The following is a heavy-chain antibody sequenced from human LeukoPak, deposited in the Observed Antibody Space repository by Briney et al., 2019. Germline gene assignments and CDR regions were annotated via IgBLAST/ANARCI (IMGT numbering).Heavy chain of an antibody. Sequence: SETLSLTCVVYGGSFSGYSWSWIRQPPGKGLEWIGEINHSGSTNYNPSLKSRVTISVNTSKTQFSLKLSSVTAADTAVYYCARDGYGDYGLDYYYYMDVWGKGTTVTISS. D-gene: IGHD4-17*01. CDR1: GGSFSGYS. J-gene: IGHJ6*03. CDR3: ARDGYGDYGLDYYYYMDV. V-gene: IGHV4-34*01. CDR2: INHSGST.